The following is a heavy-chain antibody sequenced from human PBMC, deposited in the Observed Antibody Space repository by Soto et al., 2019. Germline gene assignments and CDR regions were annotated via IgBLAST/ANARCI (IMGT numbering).Heavy chain of an antibody. J-gene: IGHJ4*02. D-gene: IGHD6-13*01. V-gene: IGHV1-2*04. Sequence: QVQLVQSGAEVKKPGVSVKVSCKASGYTFTGYYMHWVRQAPGQGLEWMGWINPNSGGTNYAQKLQGWVTMTRDTSISTAYMELSRLRSDDTAVYYCARDTAAAGNWFDYWGQGTLVTVSS. CDR2: INPNSGGT. CDR3: ARDTAAAGNWFDY. CDR1: GYTFTGYY.